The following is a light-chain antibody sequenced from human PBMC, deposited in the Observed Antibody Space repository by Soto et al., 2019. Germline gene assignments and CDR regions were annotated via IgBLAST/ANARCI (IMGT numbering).Light chain of an antibody. Sequence: DIQMTQSPSSLSASVGDRVTITCQASQDISNYLNWYQQKPGKAPKLLIYDASNLETGVPSRFSGSGSGTDFTFTISSLQPEDIATYYCQQYDNLRYIFGQGTKLEI. CDR3: QQYDNLRYI. V-gene: IGKV1-33*01. CDR2: DAS. J-gene: IGKJ2*01. CDR1: QDISNY.